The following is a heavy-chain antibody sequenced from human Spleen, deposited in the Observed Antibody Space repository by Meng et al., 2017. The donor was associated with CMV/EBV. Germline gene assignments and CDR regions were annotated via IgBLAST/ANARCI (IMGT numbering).Heavy chain of an antibody. Sequence: ASGYPFTSFGINWVRQAPGQGFQWVGWISPYTGNTNSAQNLQDRVTMTTDTSTSTAYMELRSLKSDDTAVYYCARDSGHSYGLFDPWGQGTLVTVSS. J-gene: IGHJ5*02. CDR2: ISPYTGNT. CDR1: GYPFTSFG. CDR3: ARDSGHSYGLFDP. V-gene: IGHV1-18*01. D-gene: IGHD5-18*01.